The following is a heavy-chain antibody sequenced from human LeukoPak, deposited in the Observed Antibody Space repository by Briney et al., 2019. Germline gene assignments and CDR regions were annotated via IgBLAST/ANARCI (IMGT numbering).Heavy chain of an antibody. V-gene: IGHV5-51*01. CDR2: IYPGDSDT. Sequence: GESLQISCKGSGYSFTSYWIGWVRQMPGKGLEWMGIIYPGDSDTRYSPSFQGQVTISADKSISTAYLQWSSLKASDTAMYYCARQYYDSSGYPYYFDYWGQGTLVTVSS. D-gene: IGHD3-22*01. CDR3: ARQYYDSSGYPYYFDY. J-gene: IGHJ4*02. CDR1: GYSFTSYW.